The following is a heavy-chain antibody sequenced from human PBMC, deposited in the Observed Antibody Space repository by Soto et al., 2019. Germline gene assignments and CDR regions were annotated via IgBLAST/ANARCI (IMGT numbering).Heavy chain of an antibody. D-gene: IGHD3-10*01. Sequence: QVQLVESGGGVVQPGRSLRLSWAASGFTFSSYAMHWVRQAPGKGLEWVAVISYDGSNKYYADSVKGRFTISRDNSKNTLYLPMNSLRAEDTAVYYCARGPRGYWGQGTLVTVSS. CDR1: GFTFSSYA. CDR2: ISYDGSNK. V-gene: IGHV3-30-3*01. J-gene: IGHJ4*02. CDR3: ARGPRGY.